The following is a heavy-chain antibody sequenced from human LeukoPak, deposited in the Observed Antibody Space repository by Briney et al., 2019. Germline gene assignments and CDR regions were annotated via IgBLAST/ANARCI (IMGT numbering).Heavy chain of an antibody. Sequence: PSETLSLTCTVSGGSISSYYWSWIRQPPGKGLEWIGYIYYSGSTNYNPSLKSRVTISVDTSKNQFSLKLSSVTAADTAVYYCARHWDTMASGTRDGDWYFDLWGRGTLVTVSS. V-gene: IGHV4-59*08. CDR2: IYYSGST. CDR1: GGSISSYY. CDR3: ARHWDTMASGTRDGDWYFDL. J-gene: IGHJ2*01. D-gene: IGHD3-10*01.